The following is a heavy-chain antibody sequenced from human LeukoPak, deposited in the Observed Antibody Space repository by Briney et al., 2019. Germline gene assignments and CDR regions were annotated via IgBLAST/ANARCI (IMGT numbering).Heavy chain of an antibody. J-gene: IGHJ4*02. CDR1: GGSFSGYY. Sequence: PSETLSLTCAVYGGSFSGYYWSWIRQPPGKGLEWIGEINHSGSTNYNPSLKSRVTISVDTSKNQFSLKLSSVTAADTAVYYCARSLGVGPLFWGQGTLVTVSS. CDR2: INHSGST. V-gene: IGHV4-34*01. CDR3: ARSLGVGPLF. D-gene: IGHD3-16*01.